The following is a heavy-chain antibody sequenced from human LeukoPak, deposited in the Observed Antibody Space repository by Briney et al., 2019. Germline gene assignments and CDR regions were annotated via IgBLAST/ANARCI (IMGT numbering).Heavy chain of an antibody. CDR2: ISYDGGNK. D-gene: IGHD2-2*02. CDR3: ARPPHSCSSTSCYSQY. V-gene: IGHV3-30*03. CDR1: GFTFNNYG. Sequence: GRSLRLSCAASGFTFNNYGMHWVRQAPGKGLEWVAIISYDGGNKYYADSVKGRFTISRDNSKNTLYLQMSSLRAEDTAVYFCARPPHSCSSTSCYSQYWGQGALVTVSP. J-gene: IGHJ4*02.